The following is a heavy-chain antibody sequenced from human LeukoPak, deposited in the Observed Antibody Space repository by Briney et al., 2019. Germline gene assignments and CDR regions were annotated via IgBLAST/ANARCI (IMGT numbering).Heavy chain of an antibody. Sequence: PSETLSLTCTVSGYSISSGYYWGWIRQPPGKGLEWIGSIYHSGRTFYNPSLKSRVTISVDTSKNQFSLKLTSVTAADTAVYYCARDRDSSGWYRYFDYWGQGTLVTVSS. CDR3: ARDRDSSGWYRYFDY. J-gene: IGHJ4*02. D-gene: IGHD6-19*01. CDR1: GYSISSGYY. CDR2: IYHSGRT. V-gene: IGHV4-38-2*02.